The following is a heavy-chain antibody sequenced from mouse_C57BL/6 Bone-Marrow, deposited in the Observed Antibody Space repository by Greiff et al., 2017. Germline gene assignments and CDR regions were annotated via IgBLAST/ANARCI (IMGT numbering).Heavy chain of an antibody. D-gene: IGHD2-1*01. CDR2: INPSSGYT. J-gene: IGHJ1*03. V-gene: IGHV1-4*01. CDR1: GYTFTSYT. Sequence: QVQLQQSGAELARPGASVKMSCKASGYTFTSYTMHWVKQRPGQGLEWIGYINPSSGYTKYNQKFKDKATLTADKSSSTAYMQLSSPTSEDSAVYYCARGDLLWDFDVWGTGTTVTVSS. CDR3: ARGDLLWDFDV.